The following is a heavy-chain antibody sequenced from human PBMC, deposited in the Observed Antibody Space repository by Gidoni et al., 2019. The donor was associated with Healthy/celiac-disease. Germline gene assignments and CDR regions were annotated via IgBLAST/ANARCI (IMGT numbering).Heavy chain of an antibody. CDR3: AKAYDYVWGSYRPIHDY. D-gene: IGHD3-16*02. V-gene: IGHV3-23*01. CDR2: ISGSGGST. CDR1: GFTFSSYA. Sequence: EVQLLESGGGLVQPGGSLSLSCAASGFTFSSYAISWVRQAPGKGLEWVSAISGSGGSTYYADSVKGRFTISRDNSKNTLYLQMNSLRAEDTAVYYCAKAYDYVWGSYRPIHDYWGQGTLVTVSS. J-gene: IGHJ4*02.